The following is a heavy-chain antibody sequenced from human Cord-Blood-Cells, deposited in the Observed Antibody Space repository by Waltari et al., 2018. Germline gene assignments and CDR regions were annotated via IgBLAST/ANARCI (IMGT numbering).Heavy chain of an antibody. CDR1: GFTVSSTY. J-gene: IGHJ4*02. CDR3: AREGKGSYYYFDY. CDR2: IYSGGST. D-gene: IGHD1-26*01. V-gene: IGHV3-53*01. Sequence: EVQLVESGGGLIQPGGSLRLYCAASGFTVSSTYLSWVRQAPGKGLEWVSVIYSGGSTYYADSVKGRFTISRDNSKNTLYLQMNSLRAEDTAVYYCAREGKGSYYYFDYWGQGTLVTVSS.